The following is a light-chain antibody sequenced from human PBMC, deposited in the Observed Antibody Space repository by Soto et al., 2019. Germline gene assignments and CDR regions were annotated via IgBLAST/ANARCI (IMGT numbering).Light chain of an antibody. J-gene: IGKJ1*01. Sequence: EIVLTQSPGTLSLSPGERATLSCRASQSVSSTYLAWYQQKPGQAPRLLIYGASSRASGIPDRFSGSGSGTDFTLTISRLDPEDFAVYYCQQDYNLPPAVTFGQGTKVEIK. V-gene: IGKV3-20*01. CDR3: QQDYNLPPAVT. CDR2: GAS. CDR1: QSVSSTY.